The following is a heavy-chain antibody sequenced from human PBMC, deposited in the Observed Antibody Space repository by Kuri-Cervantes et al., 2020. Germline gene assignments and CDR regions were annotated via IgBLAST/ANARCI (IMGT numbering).Heavy chain of an antibody. CDR2: IYYSGST. Sequence: GSLRLSCTVSGGSISSSSYYWGWIRQPPGKGLEWIGSIYYSGSTYYNPSLRSRVTISVDTSKNQFSLKLSSATAADTAVYYCARLNYDYVWGSYRQPNWFDPWGQGTLVTVSS. J-gene: IGHJ5*02. CDR1: GGSISSSSYY. V-gene: IGHV4-39*07. D-gene: IGHD3-16*02. CDR3: ARLNYDYVWGSYRQPNWFDP.